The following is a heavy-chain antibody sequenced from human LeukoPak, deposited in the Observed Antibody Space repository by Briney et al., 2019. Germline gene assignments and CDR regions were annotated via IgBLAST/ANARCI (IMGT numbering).Heavy chain of an antibody. CDR1: GFTFTAYA. CDR3: AREQSGTRGWYPVDH. CDR2: IRGNSERT. D-gene: IGHD6-19*01. J-gene: IGHJ1*01. V-gene: IGHV3-23*01. Sequence: GGSLSPSCAAYGFTFTAYAITWVRQAPGKGLEWDSAIRGNSERTYYADSVRGRFTIARDNSKDTVYLQISSLRVEDTAVYYCAREQSGTRGWYPVDHWGQGTLVAVSS.